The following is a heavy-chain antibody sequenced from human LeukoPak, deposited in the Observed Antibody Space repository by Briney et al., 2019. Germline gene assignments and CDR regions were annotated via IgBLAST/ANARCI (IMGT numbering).Heavy chain of an antibody. V-gene: IGHV1-2*02. D-gene: IGHD6-13*01. CDR2: INPNSGGT. CDR3: AREYSSSWYSHYYYMDV. Sequence: ASVKVSCKASGYTFTGYYMHWVRQAPGQGLEWMGWINPNSGGTNYAQKFQGRVTITRDTSISTAYMELSRLRSDDTAVYYCAREYSSSWYSHYYYMDVWGKGTTVTVSS. J-gene: IGHJ6*03. CDR1: GYTFTGYY.